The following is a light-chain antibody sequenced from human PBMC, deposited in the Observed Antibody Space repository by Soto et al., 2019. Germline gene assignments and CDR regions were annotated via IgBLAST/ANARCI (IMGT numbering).Light chain of an antibody. Sequence: EIVLTQSPGTLSLSPGERATLSCRASQSVSSRYLAWYQRKPGQAPRLLIYGASSRATGIPDRFSGSGSGTDFTLTISRLEPEDFAVYYCQQYDSPSGFIFGPGTKVDIK. CDR2: GAS. J-gene: IGKJ3*01. CDR1: QSVSSRY. CDR3: QQYDSPSGFI. V-gene: IGKV3-20*01.